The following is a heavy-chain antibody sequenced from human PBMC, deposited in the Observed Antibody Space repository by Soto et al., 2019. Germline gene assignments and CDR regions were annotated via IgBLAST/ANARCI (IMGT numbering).Heavy chain of an antibody. Sequence: SETLSLTCPVSGASISSSTYYWSWIRRPPGKGLEWIGYMYHSGSTYYNPSLKSRVTISIDRSKNQFSLKLSSVTAADTAVYYCAKSKRWLQVNSYYSYGMDVWGQGTTVTVSS. CDR2: MYHSGST. V-gene: IGHV4-39*07. CDR3: AKSKRWLQVNSYYSYGMDV. D-gene: IGHD5-12*01. CDR1: GASISSSTYY. J-gene: IGHJ6*02.